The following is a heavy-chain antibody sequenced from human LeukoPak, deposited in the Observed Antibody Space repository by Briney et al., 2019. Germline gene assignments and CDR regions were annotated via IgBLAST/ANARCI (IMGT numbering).Heavy chain of an antibody. J-gene: IGHJ4*02. D-gene: IGHD2-2*01. CDR3: AKGGSYCTSTSCYFSN. V-gene: IGHV3-23*01. CDR2: ISNSGGST. Sequence: GGSLRLSCAASGFTFSGYAMNWVRQAPGKGLVWVSAISNSGGSTYNADSVKGRFTISRDNSKNTVYLQMNSLRAEDTAVYYCAKGGSYCTSTSCYFSNWGQGTLVTVSS. CDR1: GFTFSGYA.